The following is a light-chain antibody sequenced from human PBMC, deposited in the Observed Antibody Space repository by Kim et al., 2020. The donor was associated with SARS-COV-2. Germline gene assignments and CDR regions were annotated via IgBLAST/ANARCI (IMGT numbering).Light chain of an antibody. CDR2: GAS. V-gene: IGKV3-20*01. CDR1: QSVSSSY. CDR3: QQYDTSPWT. Sequence: EIVLTQSPGTLSLSPGERATLSCRASQSVSSSYLAWYQQKAGQAPRLLIYGASTRVSGIQDRFSGSGSGTDFTLTISRLEPEDFAVYFCQQYDTSPWTFGQGTKVDIK. J-gene: IGKJ1*01.